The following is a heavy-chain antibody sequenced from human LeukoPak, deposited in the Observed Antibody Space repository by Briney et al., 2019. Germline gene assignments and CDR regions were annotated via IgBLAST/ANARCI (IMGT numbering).Heavy chain of an antibody. CDR1: GFTFTNAW. Sequence: KTGGSLRLSCAASGFTFTNAWMSWVRQAPGKGLEWVGRIKSKTDGGTTDYVAPVKGRFTISRDDSKSTLYLQMNSLKTEDTAVYYCAAGTGTSDFDHWGQGTLVTVSS. D-gene: IGHD1-7*01. V-gene: IGHV3-15*01. CDR3: AAGTGTSDFDH. CDR2: IKSKTDGGTT. J-gene: IGHJ4*02.